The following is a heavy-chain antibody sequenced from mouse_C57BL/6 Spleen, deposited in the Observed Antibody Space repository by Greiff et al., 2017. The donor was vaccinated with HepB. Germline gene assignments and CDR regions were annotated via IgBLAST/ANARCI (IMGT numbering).Heavy chain of an antibody. D-gene: IGHD2-4*01. V-gene: IGHV5-4*01. J-gene: IGHJ2*01. Sequence: EVKLVESGGGLVKPGGSLKLSCAASGFTFSSYAMSWVRQTPEKRLEWVATISDGGSYTYYPDNVKGRFTISRDNAKNTLYLQMSHLKSEDTAMYYCAREIYYDYDGESYFDYWGQSTTLTVSA. CDR3: AREIYYDYDGESYFDY. CDR2: ISDGGSYT. CDR1: GFTFSSYA.